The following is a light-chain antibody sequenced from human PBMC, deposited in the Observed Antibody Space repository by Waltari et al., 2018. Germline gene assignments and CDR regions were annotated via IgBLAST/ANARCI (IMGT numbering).Light chain of an antibody. CDR3: QQYYTIPIT. CDR2: WAS. J-gene: IGKJ5*01. CDR1: QNILYSSNNKNY. V-gene: IGKV4-1*01. Sequence: DTVMTQSPNSLAVSLGERATINCKSSQNILYSSNNKNYLAWYQQKPGQPPKLLLYWASTRASGVPDRFRGSGSGTDFTLTISSLRTEDVAVYYCQQYYTIPITFGQGTRLEIK.